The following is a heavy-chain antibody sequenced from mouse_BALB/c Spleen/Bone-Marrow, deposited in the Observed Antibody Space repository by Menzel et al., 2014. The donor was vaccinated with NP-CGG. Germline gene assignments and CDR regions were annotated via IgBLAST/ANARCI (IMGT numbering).Heavy chain of an antibody. Sequence: EAQGVESGGGLVQPGGSLNLSCAASGFDFSRYWMSWARQAPGKGQEWIGEINPGSSTINYTPSLKDKFIISRDNAKNTLYLQMSKVRSEDTALYYCARSAYYALDYWGQGTSVTVSS. CDR2: INPGSSTI. CDR3: ARSAYYALDY. CDR1: GFDFSRYW. J-gene: IGHJ4*01. V-gene: IGHV4-2*02.